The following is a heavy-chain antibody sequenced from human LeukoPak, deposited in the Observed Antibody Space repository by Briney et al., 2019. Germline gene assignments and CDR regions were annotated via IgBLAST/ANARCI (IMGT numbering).Heavy chain of an antibody. CDR3: AKQGSRGYSSGWYDY. CDR2: ISGSGGST. Sequence: PGGSLRLSCAASGFTFSSYAMSWVRQAPGKGLEWVSAISGSGGSTYYADSVKGRFTISRDNSKNTLSLQMNSLRAEDTAVYYCAKQGSRGYSSGWYDYWGQGTLVTVSS. V-gene: IGHV3-23*01. J-gene: IGHJ4*02. CDR1: GFTFSSYA. D-gene: IGHD6-19*01.